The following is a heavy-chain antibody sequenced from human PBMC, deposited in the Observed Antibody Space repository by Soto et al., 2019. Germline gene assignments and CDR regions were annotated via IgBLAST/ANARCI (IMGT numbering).Heavy chain of an antibody. V-gene: IGHV1-18*01. J-gene: IGHJ4*02. CDR3: ARGRYGDY. CDR2: ISAHNGNT. Sequence: QVHLVQSGAEVKKPGASVTVSCKGSGYDFTTYGITWVRQAPGQGLEWMAWISAHNGNTDYAQTLQGRVTVTRDTSTSTAYMELRSLRSEDTAVYYCARGRYGDYWGQGALVTVSS. D-gene: IGHD1-1*01. CDR1: GYDFTTYG.